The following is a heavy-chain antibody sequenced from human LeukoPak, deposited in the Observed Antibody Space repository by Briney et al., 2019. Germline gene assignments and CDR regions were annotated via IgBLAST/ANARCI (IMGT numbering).Heavy chain of an antibody. CDR2: IYSGGST. J-gene: IGHJ6*02. Sequence: GGSLRLSCAASGFTVSSNYMSWVLQAPGKGLEWVSVIYSGGSTYYADSVKGRFTISRDNSKNTLYLQMNSLRAEDTAVYYCARETGDSSGWYSYYYYGMDVWGQGTTVTVSS. CDR3: ARETGDSSGWYSYYYYGMDV. V-gene: IGHV3-66*01. D-gene: IGHD6-19*01. CDR1: GFTVSSNY.